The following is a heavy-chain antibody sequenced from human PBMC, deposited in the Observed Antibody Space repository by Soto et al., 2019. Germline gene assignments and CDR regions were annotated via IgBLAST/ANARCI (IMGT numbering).Heavy chain of an antibody. CDR3: ARGRYREWLVFDY. CDR2: INHSGST. CDR1: GGSFSGYY. Sequence: SLTCAVYGGSFSGYYWSWIRQPPGKGLEWIGEINHSGSTNYNPSLKSRVTISVDTSKNQFSLKLSSVTAADTAVYYCARGRYREWLVFDYWGQGTLVTVYS. D-gene: IGHD6-19*01. J-gene: IGHJ4*02. V-gene: IGHV4-34*01.